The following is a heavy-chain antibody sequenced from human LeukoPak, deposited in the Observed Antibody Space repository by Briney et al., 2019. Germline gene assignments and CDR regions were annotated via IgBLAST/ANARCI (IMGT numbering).Heavy chain of an antibody. CDR1: GFTFDDYA. V-gene: IGHV3-9*01. Sequence: GGSLRLSCAASGFTFDDYAMHWVRQAPGKGLEWVSGISWNSGSIGYADSVKGRFTISRDNAKNSLYLQMNSLRAEDTALYYCANAKYYDILTGYYSAFDYWSQGTLVTVSS. D-gene: IGHD3-9*01. CDR3: ANAKYYDILTGYYSAFDY. J-gene: IGHJ4*02. CDR2: ISWNSGSI.